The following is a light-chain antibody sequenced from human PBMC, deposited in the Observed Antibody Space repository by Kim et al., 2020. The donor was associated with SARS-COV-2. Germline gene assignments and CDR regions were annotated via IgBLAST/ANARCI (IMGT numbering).Light chain of an antibody. Sequence: GTISGTGRSSNIGADYDVHCDQQFPVAVPSLLLYGNNNRPSGLPDRFSASKSGTSASLVITGLQAEDAADYYCQFYDKSLSGSWVFGGGTQLTVL. V-gene: IGLV1-40*01. J-gene: IGLJ3*02. CDR2: GNN. CDR3: QFYDKSLSGSWV. CDR1: SSNIGADYD.